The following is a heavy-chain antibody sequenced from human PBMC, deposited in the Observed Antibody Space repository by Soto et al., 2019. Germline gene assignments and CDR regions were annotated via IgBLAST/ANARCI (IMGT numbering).Heavy chain of an antibody. CDR1: GFTFSSSA. D-gene: IGHD3-10*01. CDR3: AKDRHYPRDYFHY. J-gene: IGHJ4*02. CDR2: VSANGQGI. V-gene: IGHV3-23*01. Sequence: GGSLRLSCAASGFTFSSSAISWVRQAPGKGLEWVSAVSANGQGIYYADSVRGRFTISRDNSKNTVFLHMDSLSAEDTAVYYCAKDRHYPRDYFHYWGQGSLVTVSS.